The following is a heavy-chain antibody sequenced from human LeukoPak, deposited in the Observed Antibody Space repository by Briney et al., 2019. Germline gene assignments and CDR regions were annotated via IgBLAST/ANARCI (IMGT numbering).Heavy chain of an antibody. CDR3: ARRHDYGDF. J-gene: IGHJ4*02. Sequence: PGGSLRLPCAASGFSFSSYTMNWVRQAPGKGLEWVSYISSSSSSTISYADSVKGRFTISRDNAKNSLYLQMNSLRDEDTAVYYCARRHDYGDFWGQGTLVTVSS. V-gene: IGHV3-48*02. CDR1: GFSFSSYT. CDR2: ISSSSSSTI.